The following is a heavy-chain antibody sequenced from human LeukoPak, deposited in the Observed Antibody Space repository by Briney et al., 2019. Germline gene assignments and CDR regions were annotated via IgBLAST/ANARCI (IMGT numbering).Heavy chain of an antibody. CDR2: ISSSGSTI. J-gene: IGHJ1*01. V-gene: IGHV3-11*04. CDR1: GFTFSDYY. Sequence: PGGSLRLSCAASGFTFSDYYMSWIRQAPGKGLEWVSYISSSGSTIYYADSVKGRFTISRGNAQNSMYLQMNSLRVGDTAVYYCTSWGDTTAEYFQRWGQGTLVTVSS. D-gene: IGHD2-21*02. CDR3: TSWGDTTAEYFQR.